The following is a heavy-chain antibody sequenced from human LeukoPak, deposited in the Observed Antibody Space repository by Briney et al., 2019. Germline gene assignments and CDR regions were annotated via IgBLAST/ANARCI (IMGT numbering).Heavy chain of an antibody. Sequence: KTSETLSLTCTVSGGSISSGGYHWTWVRKPPGKGLECIGYTQHSGGTYYNPSLKSRATISVDMSKNQFSLNLNSVTAADMAVYYCAVYSWGGGGRGYWGQGTLVTVSS. J-gene: IGHJ4*02. D-gene: IGHD3-16*01. V-gene: IGHV4-30-2*01. CDR2: TQHSGGT. CDR3: AVYSWGGGGRGY. CDR1: GGSISSGGYH.